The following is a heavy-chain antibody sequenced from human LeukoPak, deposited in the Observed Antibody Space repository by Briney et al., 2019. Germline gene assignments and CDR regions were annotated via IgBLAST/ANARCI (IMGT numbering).Heavy chain of an antibody. CDR2: ISNDATTT. Sequence: AGGSLRLSCVASGFSISNFWMHWVRQAPGKGLMWVSRISNDATTTNYADFVKGRFTISRDNAKNMVYLQMNSLGAEDTAVYYCAKFLSPVLWGQGTLVTVSS. V-gene: IGHV3-74*01. CDR1: GFSISNFW. D-gene: IGHD3-16*02. J-gene: IGHJ4*02. CDR3: AKFLSPVL.